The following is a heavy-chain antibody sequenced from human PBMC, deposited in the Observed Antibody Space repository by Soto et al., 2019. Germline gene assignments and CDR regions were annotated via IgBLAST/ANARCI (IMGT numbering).Heavy chain of an antibody. CDR1: GGSISSYY. V-gene: IGHV4-59*01. CDR3: ARDLSGDYRFDY. Sequence: SETLSLTCTVSGGSISSYYWSWIRQPPGKGLEWIGYIYYSGSTNYNPSLKSRVTISVDTSKNQLSLKLSSVTAADTAVYYCARDLSGDYRFDYWGQGTLVTVSS. D-gene: IGHD4-17*01. J-gene: IGHJ4*02. CDR2: IYYSGST.